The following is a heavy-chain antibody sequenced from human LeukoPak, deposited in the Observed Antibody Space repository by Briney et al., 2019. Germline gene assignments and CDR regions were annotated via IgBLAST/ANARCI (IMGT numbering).Heavy chain of an antibody. J-gene: IGHJ4*02. D-gene: IGHD3-22*01. V-gene: IGHV4-61*02. CDR2: IYTSGST. CDR1: GGSISSGSYY. CDR3: AREGIVVVLFDY. Sequence: PSETLSLTCTVSGGSISSGSYYWSWIRQPAGEGLEWIGRIYTSGSTNYNPSLKSRVTISVDTSKNQFSLKLSSVTAADTAVYYCAREGIVVVLFDYWGQGTLVTVSS.